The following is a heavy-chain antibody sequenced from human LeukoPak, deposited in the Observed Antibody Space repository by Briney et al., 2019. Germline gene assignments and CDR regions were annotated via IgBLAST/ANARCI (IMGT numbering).Heavy chain of an antibody. J-gene: IGHJ4*02. CDR2: VNSDGSDT. CDR1: GFTFSNFW. CDR3: VGGYDPHY. D-gene: IGHD2-8*02. V-gene: IGHV3-74*01. Sequence: GGSLRLSCAASGFTFSNFWMHWVRRAPGKGLVWVSRVNSDGSDTSYADSVKGRLTISRDNAKNTLYLQMNSLRAEDTAIYYCVGGYDPHYWGQGTLVTVSS.